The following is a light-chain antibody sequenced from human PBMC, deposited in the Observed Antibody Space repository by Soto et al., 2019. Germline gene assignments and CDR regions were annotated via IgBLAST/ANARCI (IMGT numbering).Light chain of an antibody. V-gene: IGLV2-14*01. J-gene: IGLJ2*01. CDR2: EVT. CDR3: SSYAANDNVV. CDR1: SSDVGDYNY. Sequence: QSALTQPASVSGSPGQSITISCTGASSDVGDYNYVSWYQERPGQVPKLIIFEVTTRPSGVSDRFSGSKSGNTASLTVSGLQAEDEADYYCSSYAANDNVVFGGGTKVTVL.